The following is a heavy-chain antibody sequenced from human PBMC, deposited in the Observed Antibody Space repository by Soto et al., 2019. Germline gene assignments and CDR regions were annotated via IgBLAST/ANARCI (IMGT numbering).Heavy chain of an antibody. J-gene: IGHJ6*02. CDR2: INHSGSI. CDR3: ARGAGSGWDYYYYGMDV. D-gene: IGHD6-19*01. Sequence: QVQLQQWGAGLLKPSETLSLTCGVYGGSFSGYYWRWIRQPPGKGLEWIGEINHSGSIKYNPSLKSRVTISVDTSKNQFSLKLSSVTAAETAVYYCARGAGSGWDYYYYGMDVWGQGTTVTVSS. CDR1: GGSFSGYY. V-gene: IGHV4-34*01.